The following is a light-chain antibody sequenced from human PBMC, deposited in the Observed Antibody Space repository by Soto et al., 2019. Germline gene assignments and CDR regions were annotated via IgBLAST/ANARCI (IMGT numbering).Light chain of an antibody. CDR3: GTWDSSVSVVV. CDR1: SSNIGNNY. V-gene: IGLV1-51*01. CDR2: DNN. J-gene: IGLJ2*01. Sequence: QSVLTQPPSVSAAPGQEVTISCSGSSSNIGNNYVSWYQQLPGTAPKLLIYDNNKRPSGIPDRFSGSKSGTSATLGITGLLTGDEADYYSGTWDSSVSVVVFGVGTESPS.